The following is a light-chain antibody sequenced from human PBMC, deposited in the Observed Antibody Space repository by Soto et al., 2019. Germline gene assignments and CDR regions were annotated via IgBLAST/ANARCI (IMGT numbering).Light chain of an antibody. CDR3: SSYTGTTLV. CDR2: GVS. Sequence: QSALTQPASVSGSPGQSITISCTGTSSDVGGSNHVSWYQQHPGKAPKLMIYGVSNRPSVISNRVSGSKSGNTASLTISGLQAEDEADYYCSSYTGTTLVFGGGTKVTVL. V-gene: IGLV2-14*01. J-gene: IGLJ2*01. CDR1: SSDVGGSNH.